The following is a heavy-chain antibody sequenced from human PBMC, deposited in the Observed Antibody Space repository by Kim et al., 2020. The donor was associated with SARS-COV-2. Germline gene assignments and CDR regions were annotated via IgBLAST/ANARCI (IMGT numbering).Heavy chain of an antibody. D-gene: IGHD2-8*02. Sequence: SETLSLTCNVSGGSMRNYYWTWIRQPPGKGLELIGYIYHSGSTYYSPSLKRRVTIFEDTSNNHFSLTLSSVTAADTAVYYCARLAWSPKIRWYFDLWGRGTLVIVST. J-gene: IGHJ2*01. CDR1: GGSMRNYY. V-gene: IGHV4-59*08. CDR3: ARLAWSPKIRWYFDL. CDR2: IYHSGST.